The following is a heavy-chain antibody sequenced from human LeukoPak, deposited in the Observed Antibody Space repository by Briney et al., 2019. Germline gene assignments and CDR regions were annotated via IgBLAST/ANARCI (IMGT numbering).Heavy chain of an antibody. CDR3: AKEGYYYLDV. V-gene: IGHV3-7*01. CDR1: GFTFSSYW. J-gene: IGHJ6*03. Sequence: PGGSLRLSCAASGFTFSSYWMSWVRQAPGKGLEWVANIKQDGSEKYYVDSVKGRFTISRDNSKNTLYLQMNSLRPEDTAVYYCAKEGYYYLDVWGKGTTVTISS. CDR2: IKQDGSEK.